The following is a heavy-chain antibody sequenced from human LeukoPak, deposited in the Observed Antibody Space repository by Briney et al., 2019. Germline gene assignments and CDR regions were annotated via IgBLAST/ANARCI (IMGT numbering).Heavy chain of an antibody. J-gene: IGHJ4*02. CDR2: IYHSGNT. CDR3: ARRTVTNGWFRIDY. D-gene: IGHD6-19*01. CDR1: GDSISSSNW. Sequence: SETLSLTCAVSGDSISSSNWWSWVRQPPGKGLEWIGEIYHSGNTNYNPSLKSRVTISVDTSKNQFSLKLSSVTAADTALYYCARRTVTNGWFRIDYWGQGSLVIVSS. V-gene: IGHV4-4*02.